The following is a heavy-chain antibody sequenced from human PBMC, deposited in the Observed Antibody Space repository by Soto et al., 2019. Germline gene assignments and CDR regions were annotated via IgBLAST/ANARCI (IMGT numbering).Heavy chain of an antibody. CDR3: AKNPGYYYDSTGYHFDY. CDR2: IWFDGSVE. D-gene: IGHD3-22*01. Sequence: GGSLRLSCAASGLTFSSYVMHWVRQAPGKGLEWVALIWFDGSVEHSADSVKDRFTVSRDNSKNTLYLQMNSLRAEDTAVYYCAKNPGYYYDSTGYHFDYWGQGTLVTVSS. J-gene: IGHJ4*02. V-gene: IGHV3-30*02. CDR1: GLTFSSYV.